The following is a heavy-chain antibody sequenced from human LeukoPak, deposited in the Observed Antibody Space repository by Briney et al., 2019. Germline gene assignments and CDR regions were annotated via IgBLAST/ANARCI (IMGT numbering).Heavy chain of an antibody. CDR3: ARDRGSFLNYGLDV. V-gene: IGHV3-30-3*01. CDR1: GFTFSSYA. D-gene: IGHD3-10*01. CDR2: ISYDGSNK. Sequence: QPGRSLRLSCAASGFTFSSYAMHWVRQAPGKGLEWVAVISYDGSNKYYADSVKGRFTISRDNSKNTLYLQMNSLRAEDTAVYYCARDRGSFLNYGLDVWGQGTTVTVS. J-gene: IGHJ6*02.